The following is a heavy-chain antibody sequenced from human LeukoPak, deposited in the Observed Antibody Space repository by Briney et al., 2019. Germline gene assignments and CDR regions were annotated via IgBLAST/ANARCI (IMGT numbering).Heavy chain of an antibody. D-gene: IGHD2-2*02. V-gene: IGHV3-74*01. Sequence: GGSLRLSCAASGNYWMHWVRQVPGKGLVWVSHINSDGSWTSYADSVKGRFTISKDNAKNTVYLQMNSLRAEDTAVYSCARGYCTSSSCYNDYWGQGTLVTVSS. J-gene: IGHJ4*02. CDR1: GNYW. CDR2: INSDGSWT. CDR3: ARGYCTSSSCYNDY.